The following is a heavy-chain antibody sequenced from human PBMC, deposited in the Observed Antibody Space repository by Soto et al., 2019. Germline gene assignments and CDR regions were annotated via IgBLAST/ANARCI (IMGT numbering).Heavy chain of an antibody. CDR1: GFTFSSYG. V-gene: IGHV3-30*18. CDR3: AKDPYYDFWSGYPYYFDY. D-gene: IGHD3-3*01. CDR2: ISYDGSNK. Sequence: PGGSLRLSCAASGFTFSSYGMHWVRQAPGKGLEWVAVISYDGSNKYYADSVKGRFTISRDNSKNTLYLQMNSLRAEDTAVYYCAKDPYYDFWSGYPYYFDYWGQGTLVTVSS. J-gene: IGHJ4*02.